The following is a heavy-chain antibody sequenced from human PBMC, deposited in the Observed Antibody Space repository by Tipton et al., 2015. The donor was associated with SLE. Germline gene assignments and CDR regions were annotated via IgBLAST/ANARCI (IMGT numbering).Heavy chain of an antibody. Sequence: TLSLTCTVSGGSMSTYYWSWIRLPPGKGLEWIGYIYYSGGTSYNPSLNSRVTISVDTSRNQFSLKLTSVTATDSAVYYCARYSVTNGHLDLWGRGTLVTVSS. D-gene: IGHD1-14*01. V-gene: IGHV4-59*01. CDR1: GGSMSTYY. CDR3: ARYSVTNGHLDL. J-gene: IGHJ2*01. CDR2: IYYSGGT.